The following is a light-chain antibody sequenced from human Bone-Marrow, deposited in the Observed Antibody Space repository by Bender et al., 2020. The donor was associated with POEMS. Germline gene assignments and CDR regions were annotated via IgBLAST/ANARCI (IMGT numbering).Light chain of an antibody. Sequence: SYEVTQPPSVSVSPGQTASITCSGDDLGDKYVAWYQQKPGQSPVLVIYQDTKRPSGIPERFPGSNSGNTATLTISGTQAMDEADYYCQAWDTYSVIFGGGTKLTV. CDR1: DLGDKY. V-gene: IGLV3-1*01. CDR3: QAWDTYSVI. CDR2: QDT. J-gene: IGLJ2*01.